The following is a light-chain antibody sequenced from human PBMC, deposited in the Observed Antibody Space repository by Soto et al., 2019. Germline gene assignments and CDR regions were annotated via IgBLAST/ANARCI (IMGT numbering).Light chain of an antibody. Sequence: QSVLTQPRSVSGSPGQSVTISCTGTSSDFGGYNYVSWYQQHPGKAPKLMIYDVSKRPSGVPDRFSGSKSGNTASLTISGLQAEDEADYYCCSYAGSYTFVVFGGGTQLTVL. CDR1: SSDFGGYNY. J-gene: IGLJ2*01. V-gene: IGLV2-11*01. CDR3: CSYAGSYTFVV. CDR2: DVS.